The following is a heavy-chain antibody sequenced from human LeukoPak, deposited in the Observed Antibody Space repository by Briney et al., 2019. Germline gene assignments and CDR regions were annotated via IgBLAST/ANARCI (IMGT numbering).Heavy chain of an antibody. CDR1: GFTFSSYE. V-gene: IGHV3-48*03. J-gene: IGHJ4*02. CDR3: AKWGDYDVLTGYYVSDY. CDR2: ISSSGSTI. Sequence: GGSLRLSCAASGFTFSSYEMNWVRQAPGKGLECVSYISSSGSTIYYADSVKGRFTISRDNAKNSLYLQMNSLRAEDTAVYYCAKWGDYDVLTGYYVSDYWGQGTLVTVSS. D-gene: IGHD3-9*01.